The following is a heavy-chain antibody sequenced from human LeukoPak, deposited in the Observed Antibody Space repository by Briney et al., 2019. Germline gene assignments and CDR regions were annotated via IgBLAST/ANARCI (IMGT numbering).Heavy chain of an antibody. J-gene: IGHJ4*02. Sequence: PSETRSLTCTVSGGSISSYYWSWIRQPPGKGLEWIGYIYYSGSTTYNPSLKSRVTISVDTSKNQFSLKLSSVTAADTAVYYCASGYCIAGSCYWEYFDYWGQGTLVTVSS. D-gene: IGHD2-15*01. CDR1: GGSISSYY. CDR2: IYYSGST. CDR3: ASGYCIAGSCYWEYFDY. V-gene: IGHV4-59*01.